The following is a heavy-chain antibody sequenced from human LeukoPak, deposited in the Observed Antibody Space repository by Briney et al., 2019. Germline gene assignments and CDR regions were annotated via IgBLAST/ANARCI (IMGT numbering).Heavy chain of an antibody. Sequence: SQTLSLTCAISGDSVSSNSAAWNWIRQSPSRGLEWLGRTYYRSKWSNEYAVSVKSRITINPDTSKNQFSVQLNSVTPEDTAVYYCARGGTGYCTSSICYFDYWGPGIQVTVSS. J-gene: IGHJ4*02. CDR2: TYYRSKWSN. CDR1: GDSVSSNSAA. V-gene: IGHV6-1*01. CDR3: ARGGTGYCTSSICYFDY. D-gene: IGHD2-2*01.